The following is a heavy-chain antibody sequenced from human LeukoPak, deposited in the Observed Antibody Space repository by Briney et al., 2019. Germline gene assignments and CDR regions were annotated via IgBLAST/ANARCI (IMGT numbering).Heavy chain of an antibody. V-gene: IGHV1-18*01. CDR2: ISTYDCNT. Sequence: ASVKVSFKDSGYGFTIYGFSWVRQAPGQGGEWMGWISTYDCNTNYAQKFQGRVTLTTDSSTSTAHMELRSLRSDDTAVYFCAKMGASSGYSPIDWWGQGTLVTVTS. D-gene: IGHD3-22*01. CDR1: GYGFTIYG. J-gene: IGHJ4*02. CDR3: AKMGASSGYSPIDW.